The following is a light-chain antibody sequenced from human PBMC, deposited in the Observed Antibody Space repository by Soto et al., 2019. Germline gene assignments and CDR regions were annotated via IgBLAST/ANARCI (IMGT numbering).Light chain of an antibody. Sequence: DIQLTQSPSLLSASVGARVIITCRASQGISNYVDWFQQKPGKAPKVLIYAASTLQSGVPSRFSGSGSGTEFTLTISSLQPEDFATYFCQQLISYPFTFGPGTKVDIK. V-gene: IGKV1-9*01. CDR3: QQLISYPFT. J-gene: IGKJ3*01. CDR1: QGISNY. CDR2: AAS.